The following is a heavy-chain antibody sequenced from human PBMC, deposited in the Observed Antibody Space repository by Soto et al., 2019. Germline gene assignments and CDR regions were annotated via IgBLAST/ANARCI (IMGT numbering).Heavy chain of an antibody. CDR1: GFSFSTSAVG. D-gene: IGHD6-13*01. CDR3: AHLCWAASGTRYYFGY. CDR2: IYWDDDK. Sequence: QITLTESGPTLVKPTQTLTLTCTFSGFSFSTSAVGVGWIRQPPGKALEWLALIYWDDDKRYSPFLKSRLTITKDASTRRLVPTMTNMDPVDTGTYYCAHLCWAASGTRYYFGYWGQGTLVTVSS. V-gene: IGHV2-5*02. J-gene: IGHJ4*02.